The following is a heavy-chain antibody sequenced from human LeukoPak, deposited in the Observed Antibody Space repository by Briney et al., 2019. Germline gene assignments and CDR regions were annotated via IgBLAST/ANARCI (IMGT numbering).Heavy chain of an antibody. CDR2: INHSGST. CDR1: GGSFSGYY. CDR3: ARRSRSHHRNWFDP. J-gene: IGHJ5*02. D-gene: IGHD1-14*01. V-gene: IGHV4-34*01. Sequence: MSSETLSLTCAVYGGSFSGYYWSWIRQPPGKGLEWIGEINHSGSTNYNPSLKSRVTISVDTSKNQFSLKLGSVTAADTAVYYCARRSRSHHRNWFDPWGQGTLVTVSS.